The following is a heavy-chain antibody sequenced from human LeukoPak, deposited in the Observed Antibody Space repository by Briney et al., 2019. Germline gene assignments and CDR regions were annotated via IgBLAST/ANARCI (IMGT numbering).Heavy chain of an antibody. D-gene: IGHD4-17*01. CDR1: GFTFSNFG. V-gene: IGHV3-23*01. CDR3: ARDPYNGYYGDDYYYYMDV. Sequence: GGSLRLSCAASGFTFSNFGMSWVRQAPGKGLEWVSVISGSGGSTYYADSVKGRFTISRDNSKNTLYLQMNSLRAEDTAVYYCARDPYNGYYGDDYYYYMDVWGKGTTVTISS. J-gene: IGHJ6*03. CDR2: ISGSGGST.